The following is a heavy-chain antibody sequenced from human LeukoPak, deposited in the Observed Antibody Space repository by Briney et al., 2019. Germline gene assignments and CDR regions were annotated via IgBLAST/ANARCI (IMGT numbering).Heavy chain of an antibody. D-gene: IGHD5-12*01. CDR3: ARGYSGYDLGAFDI. V-gene: IGHV1-18*01. Sequence: ASVKVSCKASGYTFTSYGISWVRQAPGQGLEWMGWISAYNGNTNYAQKLQGRVTMTTDTSTSTAYMELSSLRSEDTAVYYCARGYSGYDLGAFDIWGQGTMVTVSS. CDR1: GYTFTSYG. J-gene: IGHJ3*02. CDR2: ISAYNGNT.